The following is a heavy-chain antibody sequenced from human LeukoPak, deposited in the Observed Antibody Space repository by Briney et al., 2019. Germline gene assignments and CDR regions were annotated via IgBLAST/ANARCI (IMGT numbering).Heavy chain of an antibody. CDR1: GGSISSGGYY. CDR2: IYYSGST. J-gene: IGHJ4*02. Sequence: ASQTLSLTCTVSGGSISSGGYYWSWIRQHPGKGLEWIGYIYYSGSTYYNPSLKSRVTISVDTSKNQFSLKLSSVTAADTAVYYCARGYCSSTSCYPVFDYWGQGTLVTVSS. V-gene: IGHV4-31*03. D-gene: IGHD2-2*01. CDR3: ARGYCSSTSCYPVFDY.